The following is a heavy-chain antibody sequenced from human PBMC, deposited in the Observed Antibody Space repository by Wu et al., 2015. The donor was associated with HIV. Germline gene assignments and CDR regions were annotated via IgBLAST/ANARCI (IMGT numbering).Heavy chain of an antibody. D-gene: IGHD2-21*01. CDR2: INPNTGGT. J-gene: IGHJ3*01. V-gene: IGHV1-2*02. CDR1: GYSNNTYY. CDR3: ARDELFRVDDSLDL. Sequence: VQLVQSGPEVKKPGASVKVSCTASGYSNNTYYMHWLRQAPGQGLEWMGWINPNTGGTKYAQKFQGRVTMTRDTSISTAYMELTSLRSDDTAIYYCARDELFRVDDSLDLWGQGTVVTVSS.